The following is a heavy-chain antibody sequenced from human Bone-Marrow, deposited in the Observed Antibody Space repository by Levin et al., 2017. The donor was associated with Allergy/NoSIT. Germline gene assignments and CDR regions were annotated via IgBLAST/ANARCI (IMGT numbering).Heavy chain of an antibody. CDR3: ARGAYGSAAWERAE. V-gene: IGHV3-30-3*01. Sequence: PGGSLRLSCAASGFTFSSYAMHWVRQAPGKGLEWVAVISYDGSNKYYADSVKGRFTISRDNSKNTLYLQMNSLRAEDTAVYYCARGAYGSAAWERAEWGQGTLVTVSS. CDR1: GFTFSSYA. CDR2: ISYDGSNK. J-gene: IGHJ4*02. D-gene: IGHD3-10*01.